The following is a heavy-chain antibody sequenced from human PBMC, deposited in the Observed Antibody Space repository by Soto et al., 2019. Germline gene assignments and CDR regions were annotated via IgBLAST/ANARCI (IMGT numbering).Heavy chain of an antibody. Sequence: ASETLSLTCTVSGGSISSGDYYWSWIRQPPGKGLEWIGCIYYSGSTYYNPSLKSRVTISVDTSKNQFSLKLSSATAADTAVYYCARDITRKNWFDPWGQGTLVTVSS. D-gene: IGHD1-20*01. CDR1: GGSISSGDYY. CDR2: IYYSGST. J-gene: IGHJ5*02. CDR3: ARDITRKNWFDP. V-gene: IGHV4-30-4*01.